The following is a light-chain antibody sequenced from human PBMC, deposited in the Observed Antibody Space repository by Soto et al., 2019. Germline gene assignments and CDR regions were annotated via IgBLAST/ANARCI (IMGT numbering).Light chain of an antibody. V-gene: IGLV1-40*01. J-gene: IGLJ1*01. CDR2: GNS. Sequence: QSVLAQPPSVSGAPGQRVTISCTGSSSNIGAGYDVNWYQQLPGTAPKLLIYGNSNRPSGAPDRFSGSKSDTSASLAITGLQAEDEADYYCQSYDSSLSGYVFGTGTKVTVL. CDR1: SSNIGAGYD. CDR3: QSYDSSLSGYV.